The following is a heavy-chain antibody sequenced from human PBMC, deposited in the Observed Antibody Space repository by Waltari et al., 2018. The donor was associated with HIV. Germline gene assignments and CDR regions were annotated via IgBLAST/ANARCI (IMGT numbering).Heavy chain of an antibody. D-gene: IGHD3-3*01. CDR3: ARLDFWLKYYFDY. CDR2: LKYGGFGT. J-gene: IGHJ4*02. Sequence: EVHLLESGGGLVQPGGSLRLSCAASGFTFSTFAMSWVRQAPGKGLDWVSGLKYGGFGTYYADSVKGRFTISRDNSKNTLFLEMNSLRAEDTAVYYCARLDFWLKYYFDYWGQGTLVTVSS. CDR1: GFTFSTFA. V-gene: IGHV3-23*01.